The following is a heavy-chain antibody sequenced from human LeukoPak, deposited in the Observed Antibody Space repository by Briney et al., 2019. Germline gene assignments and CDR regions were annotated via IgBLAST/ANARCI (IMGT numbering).Heavy chain of an antibody. V-gene: IGHV5-51*01. D-gene: IGHD1-1*01. CDR2: IYPANSDT. Sequence: GESLKISGKASGYTFSTYWMGGVRQMPGKGLECIAIIYPANSDTRYSPSFQGQFITSAGWSTSTVYLHWRSLKASVSIFFCWARHGYLTTGGRVGGGHRGQGTLVTVSS. CDR3: ARHGYLTTGGRVGGGH. J-gene: IGHJ4*02. CDR1: GYTFSTYW.